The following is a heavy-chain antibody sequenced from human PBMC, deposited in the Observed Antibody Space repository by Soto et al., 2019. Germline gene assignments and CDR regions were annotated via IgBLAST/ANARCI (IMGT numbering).Heavy chain of an antibody. CDR3: AKDIAVVGKPRLAEYFQH. V-gene: IGHV3-23*01. D-gene: IGHD6-19*01. CDR1: GFTFSSYA. J-gene: IGHJ1*01. CDR2: ISGSGGST. Sequence: GGSLRLSRAASGFTFSSYAMSWVRQAPGKGLEWVSAISGSGGSTYYADSVKGRFTISRDNSKNTLYLQMNSLRAEDTAVYYCAKDIAVVGKPRLAEYFQHWGQGTLVTVS.